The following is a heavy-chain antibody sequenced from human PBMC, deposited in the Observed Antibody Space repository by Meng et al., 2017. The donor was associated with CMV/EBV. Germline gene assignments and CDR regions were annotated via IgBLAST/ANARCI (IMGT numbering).Heavy chain of an antibody. CDR1: GFTFSSYS. Sequence: GESLKISCAASGFTFSSYSMNWVRQAPGKGLEWVSYISSSSSTIYYADSVKGRFTISRDNAKNSLYLQMNSLRAEDTAVYYCARGGNYDFWSGALYFDYWGQGTLVTVSS. V-gene: IGHV3-48*04. CDR2: ISSSSSTI. D-gene: IGHD3-3*01. CDR3: ARGGNYDFWSGALYFDY. J-gene: IGHJ4*02.